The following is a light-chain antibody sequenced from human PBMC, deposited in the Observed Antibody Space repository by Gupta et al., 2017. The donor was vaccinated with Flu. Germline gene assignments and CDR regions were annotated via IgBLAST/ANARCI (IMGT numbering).Light chain of an antibody. CDR1: SSNIGAGYD. V-gene: IGLV1-40*01. J-gene: IGLJ1*01. CDR3: QSYDSSLSCSV. Sequence: QSVLTQPPPVSWAPAQRVTIACPGSSSNIGAGYDVHWYQPLPGTAPKLLIYGNSNRPSGVPDRFSGSKSGTSASLAITGLQAEDEADYYCQSYDSSLSCSVFGTGTKVTVL. CDR2: GNS.